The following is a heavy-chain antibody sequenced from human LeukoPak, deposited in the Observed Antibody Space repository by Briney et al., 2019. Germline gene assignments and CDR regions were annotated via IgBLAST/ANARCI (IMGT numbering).Heavy chain of an antibody. V-gene: IGHV4-4*07. CDR3: ARDESSRDDSGGYHY. D-gene: IGHD3-22*01. J-gene: IGHJ4*02. CDR1: GDTINPYH. Sequence: SETLFLTCTVSGDTINPYHWTWIRQTAGKGLEWIGRVHMSGSTNYNPSLWSRVTISMDNSKNQFSLKVNSVTAADTGVYYCARDESSRDDSGGYHYWGQGTLVTVSS. CDR2: VHMSGST.